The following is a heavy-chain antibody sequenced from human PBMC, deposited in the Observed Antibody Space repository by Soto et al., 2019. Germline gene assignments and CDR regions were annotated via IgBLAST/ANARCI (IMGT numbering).Heavy chain of an antibody. Sequence: GGSLRLSCAASGFAFRNAWMNWVRQAPGKGLEWIGLIKSKTDCGATDYAAPVKGRFTISRDDSKNTLYLQMNSLRTEDTAVYYCVTDPHDYGDYKGGQGTLVTVSS. CDR1: GFAFRNAW. CDR2: IKSKTDCGAT. V-gene: IGHV3-15*01. CDR3: VTDPHDYGDYK. D-gene: IGHD4-17*01. J-gene: IGHJ1*01.